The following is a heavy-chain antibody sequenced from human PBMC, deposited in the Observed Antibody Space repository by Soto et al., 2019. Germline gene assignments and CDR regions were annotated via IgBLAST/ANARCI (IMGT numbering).Heavy chain of an antibody. CDR1: GYTFTNYA. CDR3: ARGGSLYWYFDL. D-gene: IGHD1-26*01. CDR2: INAGNGNT. Sequence: ASVKVSCKASGYTFTNYAMHWVRQAPGQRLEWMGWINAGNGNTKYSQKFQGRVAITRDTSASTAYMELSSLRSEDTAVYYCARGGSLYWYFDLWGRGTLVT. J-gene: IGHJ2*01. V-gene: IGHV1-3*01.